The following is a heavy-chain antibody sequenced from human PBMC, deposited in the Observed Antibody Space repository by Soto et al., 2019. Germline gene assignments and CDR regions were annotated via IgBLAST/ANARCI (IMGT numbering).Heavy chain of an antibody. CDR3: AKNTLRRELGYCSSTSCYGPTFDI. Sequence: EVQLLESGGGLVQPGGSLRLSCAASGFTFSSYAMSWVRQAPGKGLEWVSAISGSGGSTYYADSVKGRFTISRDNSKNTLYLQMNSLRAEDTAVYYCAKNTLRRELGYCSSTSCYGPTFDIWGQGTMVTVSS. D-gene: IGHD2-2*01. V-gene: IGHV3-23*01. CDR1: GFTFSSYA. J-gene: IGHJ3*02. CDR2: ISGSGGST.